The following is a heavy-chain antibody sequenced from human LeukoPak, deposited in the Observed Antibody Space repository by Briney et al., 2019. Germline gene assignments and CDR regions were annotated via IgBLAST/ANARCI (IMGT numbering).Heavy chain of an antibody. J-gene: IGHJ4*02. Sequence: GGSLGLSCSASGFTFSRYAMHWVRQAPGKGLEYVSAISSNGGSTYYADSVKGRFTISRDNSKNTLYLQMSSLRAGDTAVYYCVKDGSGSYYTYYFDYWGQGTLVTVSS. CDR1: GFTFSRYA. CDR3: VKDGSGSYYTYYFDY. V-gene: IGHV3-64D*06. D-gene: IGHD3-10*01. CDR2: ISSNGGST.